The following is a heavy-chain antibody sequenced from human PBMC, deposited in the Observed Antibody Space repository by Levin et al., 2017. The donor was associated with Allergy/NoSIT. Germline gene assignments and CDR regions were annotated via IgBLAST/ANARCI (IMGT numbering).Heavy chain of an antibody. CDR2: ISGSGDRT. D-gene: IGHD2-21*02. CDR1: GFRFSTYA. J-gene: IGHJ4*02. Sequence: PGGSLRLSCVASGFRFSTYAMSWVRQAPGKGLEWVSVISGSGDRTDYADSVKGRVTISRDNSKNTLYLEMNSLRVEDTAIYYCAKDDTPETANTAFDKWGQGTLVTVSS. CDR3: AKDDTPETANTAFDK. V-gene: IGHV3-23*01.